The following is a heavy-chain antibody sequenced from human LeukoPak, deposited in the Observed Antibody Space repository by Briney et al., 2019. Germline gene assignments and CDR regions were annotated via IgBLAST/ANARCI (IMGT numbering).Heavy chain of an antibody. CDR2: IKEDGSEE. V-gene: IGHV3-7*03. CDR1: GFTFSSYS. D-gene: IGHD3-3*01. J-gene: IGHJ4*02. Sequence: GGSLRLSCAASGFTFSSYSMSWVRQAPGKGLEWVANIKEDGSEEYYVDSVKGRFTISRDNAKKSLYLQMNSLRAEDTAVYYCAKDRQQTSRFLEWLQGSDYWGQGTLVTVSS. CDR3: AKDRQQTSRFLEWLQGSDY.